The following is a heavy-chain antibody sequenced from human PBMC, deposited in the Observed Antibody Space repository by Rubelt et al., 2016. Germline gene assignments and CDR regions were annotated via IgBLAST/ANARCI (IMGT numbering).Heavy chain of an antibody. Sequence: QVQLVQSGAEVKMPGASVKVSCKASGYTFGTYDINWVRQATGQGLEWMGWMRPIGGYIGYAQKFQGRVTMTRNTTSSRAYMDRSGLRPEGTAGGDGASGIEAGVDYWGQGTVLTVSS. CDR1: GYTFGTYD. CDR2: MRPIGGYI. D-gene: IGHD2-15*01. J-gene: IGHJ4*02. CDR3: ASGIEAGVDY. V-gene: IGHV1-8*01.